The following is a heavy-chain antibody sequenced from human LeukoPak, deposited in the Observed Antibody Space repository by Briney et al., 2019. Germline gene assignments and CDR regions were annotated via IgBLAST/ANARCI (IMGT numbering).Heavy chain of an antibody. CDR2: IIPIFGTA. V-gene: IGHV1-69*01. CDR1: GGTFSSYA. D-gene: IGHD5/OR15-5a*01. CDR3: ARNPVSYYYYMDV. J-gene: IGHJ6*03. Sequence: SVKVSCKASGGTFSSYAISWVRQAPGQGLEWMGGIIPIFGTANYAQKFRGRVTITADESTSTAYMELSSLRSEDTAVYYCARNPVSYYYYMDVWGKGTTVTVSS.